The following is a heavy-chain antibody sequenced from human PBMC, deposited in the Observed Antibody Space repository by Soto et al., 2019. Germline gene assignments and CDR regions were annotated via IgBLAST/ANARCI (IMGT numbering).Heavy chain of an antibody. Sequence: GASVKVSCKASGYTFTGYYMHWVRQAPGQGLEWMGWINPNSGGTNYAQKFQGRVTMTRDTSISTAYMERSRLRSDDTAVYYCAREGGYGGNSGGSYGMDVWGQGTTVTVSS. J-gene: IGHJ6*02. D-gene: IGHD4-17*01. CDR1: GYTFTGYY. V-gene: IGHV1-2*02. CDR2: INPNSGGT. CDR3: AREGGYGGNSGGSYGMDV.